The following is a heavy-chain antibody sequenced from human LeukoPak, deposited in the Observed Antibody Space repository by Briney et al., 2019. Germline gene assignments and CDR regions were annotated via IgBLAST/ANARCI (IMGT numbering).Heavy chain of an antibody. Sequence: GGSLRLSCAASGFTFSSYGMSWVRQAPGKGLEWVSAISGSGGSTYYADSVKGRFTISRDNAKNSLYLQMNSLRAEDTALYYCAKAGSGYPINHYFDYWGQGTLVTVSS. CDR2: ISGSGGST. D-gene: IGHD3-22*01. V-gene: IGHV3-23*01. CDR1: GFTFSSYG. J-gene: IGHJ4*02. CDR3: AKAGSGYPINHYFDY.